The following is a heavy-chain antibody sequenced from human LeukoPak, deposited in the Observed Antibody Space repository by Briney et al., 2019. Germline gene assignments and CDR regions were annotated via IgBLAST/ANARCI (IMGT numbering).Heavy chain of an antibody. V-gene: IGHV3-74*01. CDR1: GFTFSSYW. J-gene: IGHJ4*02. D-gene: IGHD3-22*01. CDR3: AKRRYDSSGYYYVY. Sequence: GGSLRLSCAASGFTFSSYWMHWVRQAPGKGLVWVSRINSDGSSTSYADSVKGRFTISRDNSKNTLYLQMNSLRAEDTAVYYCAKRRYDSSGYYYVYWGQGTLVTVSS. CDR2: INSDGSST.